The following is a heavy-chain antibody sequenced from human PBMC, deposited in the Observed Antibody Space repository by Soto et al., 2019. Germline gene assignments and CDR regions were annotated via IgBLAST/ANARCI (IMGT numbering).Heavy chain of an antibody. V-gene: IGHV3-21*01. CDR1: GFTFSSYS. Sequence: GGSLRLSCAASGFTFSSYSMTWVRQAPGRGLEWVSSISGSSTYIYYADSLKGRFTVSRDYAKNSLYLHMNSLGAEDTAVYYCARAVDAAMAPHYWGQGTLVTVSS. CDR3: ARAVDAAMAPHY. CDR2: ISGSSTYI. D-gene: IGHD5-18*01. J-gene: IGHJ4*02.